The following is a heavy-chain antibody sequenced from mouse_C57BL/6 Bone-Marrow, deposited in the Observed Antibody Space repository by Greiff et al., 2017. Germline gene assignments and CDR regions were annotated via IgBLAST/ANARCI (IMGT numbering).Heavy chain of an antibody. V-gene: IGHV2-2*01. CDR3: ARGDSSGSWFAY. D-gene: IGHD3-2*02. J-gene: IGHJ3*01. Sequence: QVQLQQSGPGLVQPSQSLSITCTVSGFSLTSYGVHWVRQSQGKGLEWLGVIWSGGSTDNNAAFISRLSICKDNSESQVFFKMNSLQADDTAIYYCARGDSSGSWFAYWGQGTLVTVSA. CDR1: GFSLTSYG. CDR2: IWSGGST.